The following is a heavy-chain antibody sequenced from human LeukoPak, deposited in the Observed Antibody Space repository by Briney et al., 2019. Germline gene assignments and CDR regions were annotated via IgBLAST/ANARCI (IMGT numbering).Heavy chain of an antibody. CDR2: IKQDGSEK. V-gene: IGHV3-7*01. J-gene: IGHJ4*02. D-gene: IGHD3-16*02. CDR3: ARGLYDYVWGSYRYTGFDY. Sequence: GGSLRLSCAASGFTFSSYWMSWVRQAPGKGLEWVANIKQDGSEKYYVDSVKGRFTISRDNAKNSLYLQMNSLRAEDTAVYYCARGLYDYVWGSYRYTGFDYWGQGTLVTVSS. CDR1: GFTFSSYW.